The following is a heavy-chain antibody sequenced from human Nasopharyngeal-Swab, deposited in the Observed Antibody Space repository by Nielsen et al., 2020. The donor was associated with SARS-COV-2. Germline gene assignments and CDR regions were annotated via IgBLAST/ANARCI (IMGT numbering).Heavy chain of an antibody. CDR2: IYPGDSDT. Sequence: GESLKISCKVSGYSFINYWIAWVRQMPGKGLEWMGIIYPGDSDTRYSPSFQGQVTISADKSISTAYLQWSSLKASDTAMYYCARGSSGWQYNWFDPWGQGTLVTVSS. J-gene: IGHJ5*02. CDR3: ARGSSGWQYNWFDP. D-gene: IGHD6-19*01. CDR1: GYSFINYW. V-gene: IGHV5-51*01.